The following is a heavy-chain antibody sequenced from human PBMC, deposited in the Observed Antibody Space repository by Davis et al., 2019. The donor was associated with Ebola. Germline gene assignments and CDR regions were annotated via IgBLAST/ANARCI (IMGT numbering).Heavy chain of an antibody. CDR3: ARDRDGTSPPYYYYYMDV. J-gene: IGHJ6*03. V-gene: IGHV4-59*12. CDR2: IYHSGST. Sequence: MPSETLSLTCTVSGVSISSYYWSWIRQPPGKGLEWIGFIYHSGSTNYNPSLKIRVTISLDTSKNQVSLKLRSVTAADTAIYYCARDRDGTSPPYYYYYMDVWGKGTTVTVSS. D-gene: IGHD5-24*01. CDR1: GVSISSYY.